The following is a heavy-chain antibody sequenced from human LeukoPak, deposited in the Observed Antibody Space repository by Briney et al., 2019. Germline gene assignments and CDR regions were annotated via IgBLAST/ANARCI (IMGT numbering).Heavy chain of an antibody. CDR2: ISSSSSYI. Sequence: PGGSLRLSCAASGFTFSSYSMNWVRQAPGKGLEWVSSISSSSSYIYYADSLKGRFTISRDNAKKSVYLQMNSLRAEDTAVYYCARDLMGIAYRGAFYYWGQGTLVTVSS. CDR1: GFTFSSYS. D-gene: IGHD6-13*01. J-gene: IGHJ4*02. V-gene: IGHV3-21*04. CDR3: ARDLMGIAYRGAFYY.